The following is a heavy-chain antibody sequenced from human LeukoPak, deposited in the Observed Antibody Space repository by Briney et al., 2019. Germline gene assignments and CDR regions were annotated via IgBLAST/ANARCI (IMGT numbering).Heavy chain of an antibody. D-gene: IGHD3-3*01. CDR2: ISYDGSNK. J-gene: IGHJ4*02. CDR1: GFTFSSYA. Sequence: GRSLRLSCAASGFTFSSYAMHWVRQAPGKGLEWVAVISYDGSNKYYADSVKGRSTIPRDNSKNTLYLQMNSLRAEDTAVYYCARVPYDFWSGYPDYWGQGTLVTVSS. V-gene: IGHV3-30-3*01. CDR3: ARVPYDFWSGYPDY.